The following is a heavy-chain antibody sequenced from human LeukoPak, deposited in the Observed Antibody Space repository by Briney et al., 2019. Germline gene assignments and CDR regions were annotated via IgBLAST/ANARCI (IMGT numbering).Heavy chain of an antibody. D-gene: IGHD2-15*01. Sequence: QPGRSLRLSCAASGFTFSDYAMHWVRQAPGKGLEWVTVISHDGSNKYYVDSVKGRFTISRDNSKNTLYLQMNSLRAEDTAVYFCARPNCSSGSCPNRGGYYYYYMDVWGKGTTVTVSS. CDR1: GFTFSDYA. J-gene: IGHJ6*03. CDR2: ISHDGSNK. V-gene: IGHV3-30*01. CDR3: ARPNCSSGSCPNRGGYYYYYMDV.